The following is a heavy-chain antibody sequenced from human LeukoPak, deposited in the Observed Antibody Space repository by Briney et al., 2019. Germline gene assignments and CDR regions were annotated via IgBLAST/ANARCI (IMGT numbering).Heavy chain of an antibody. CDR3: ARDCSSTSCYWTFDY. Sequence: GRSLRLSCAASGFTFSTYGMHWVRQAPGMGLEWVAVIWYDGSNKYYADSVKGRFTISRDNSKNTLYLQMNSLRAEDTAVYYCARDCSSTSCYWTFDYWGQGTLVTVSS. J-gene: IGHJ4*02. CDR2: IWYDGSNK. D-gene: IGHD2-2*01. CDR1: GFTFSTYG. V-gene: IGHV3-33*01.